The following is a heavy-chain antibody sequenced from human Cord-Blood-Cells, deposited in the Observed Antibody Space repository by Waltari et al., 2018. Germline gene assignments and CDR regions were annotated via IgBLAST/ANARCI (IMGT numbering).Heavy chain of an antibody. CDR2: ISYDGSNK. D-gene: IGHD1-26*01. V-gene: IGHV3-30-3*01. CDR3: ARDSGYSFDY. Sequence: QVQLVESGGGVVQPGRSLRLSCAASGFTFSSYAMHWVRQAPGKGLEWVAVISYDGSNKYYADSVKGRFTISRDNSKSSLYLQMNSLRAEDTAVYYCARDSGYSFDYWGQGTLVTVSS. J-gene: IGHJ4*02. CDR1: GFTFSSYA.